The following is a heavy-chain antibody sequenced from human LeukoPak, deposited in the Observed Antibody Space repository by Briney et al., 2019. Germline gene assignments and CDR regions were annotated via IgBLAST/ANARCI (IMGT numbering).Heavy chain of an antibody. D-gene: IGHD2-21*01. CDR3: ARGSGDSSCGGDCYDD. V-gene: IGHV3-48*03. J-gene: IGHJ4*02. Sequence: GGSLRLSCAASEFTFSSYEMNWVRQAPGKGLEWVSYVSSSGSTKYYADSVKGRFTISRDNAKNSLYLQLNSLRAEDTAVYYCARGSGDSSCGGDCYDDWGQGTLVIVSS. CDR1: EFTFSSYE. CDR2: VSSSGSTK.